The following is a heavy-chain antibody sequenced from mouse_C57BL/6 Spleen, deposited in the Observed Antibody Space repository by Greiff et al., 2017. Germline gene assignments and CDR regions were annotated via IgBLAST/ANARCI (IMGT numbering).Heavy chain of an antibody. CDR2: INPSTGGT. D-gene: IGHD4-1*01. Sequence: VQLQQSGPELVKPGASVKISCKASGYSFTGYYMNWVKQSPEKSLEWIGEINPSTGGTTYNQKFKAKATLTVDKSSSTAYMQLKSLTSEDSAVYYCARTGTSSYAMDYWGQGTSVTVSS. CDR3: ARTGTSSYAMDY. J-gene: IGHJ4*01. V-gene: IGHV1-42*01. CDR1: GYSFTGYY.